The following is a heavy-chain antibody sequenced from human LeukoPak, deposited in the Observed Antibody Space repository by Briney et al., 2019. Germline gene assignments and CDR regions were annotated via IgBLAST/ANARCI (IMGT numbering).Heavy chain of an antibody. D-gene: IGHD3-10*01. V-gene: IGHV1-2*02. CDR1: GYTFTDCY. CDR2: INPNSGGT. CDR3: ARLAPAGSGSYFDY. Sequence: ASVKVSCKASGYTFTDCYMHWVRQAPGQGLEWMGWINPNSGGTNYAQKFQGRVTMTRDTSISTAYMELSRLRSDDTAVYYCARLAPAGSGSYFDYWGQGTLVTVSS. J-gene: IGHJ4*02.